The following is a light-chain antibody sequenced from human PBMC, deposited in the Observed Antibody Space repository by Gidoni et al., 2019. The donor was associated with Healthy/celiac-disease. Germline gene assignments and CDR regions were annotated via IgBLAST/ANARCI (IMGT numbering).Light chain of an antibody. J-gene: IGKJ3*01. CDR2: GAS. Sequence: EIVLTQSPGTLSLSPGERATLSCRASQSVSSTSLAWYQQKPGQAPRLLIYGASSRATGIPDRFSGSGSGTDFTLTISRLEPEDFAVYYCQQYGSSRTFXPXTTVDIK. CDR1: QSVSSTS. CDR3: QQYGSSRT. V-gene: IGKV3-20*01.